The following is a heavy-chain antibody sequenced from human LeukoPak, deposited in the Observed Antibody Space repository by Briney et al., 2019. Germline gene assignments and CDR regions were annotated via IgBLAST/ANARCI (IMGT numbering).Heavy chain of an antibody. CDR2: MNPNSGNT. Sequence: GASVKVSCKASGYTFTSYDINWVRQATGQGPEWMGWMNPNSGNTGYAQKFQGRVTMTRNTSISTAYMELSSLRSEDTAVYYCARGTYDFWSGYYSGAYYYYYYMDVWGKGTTVTVSS. V-gene: IGHV1-8*01. CDR3: ARGTYDFWSGYYSGAYYYYYYMDV. D-gene: IGHD3-3*01. CDR1: GYTFTSYD. J-gene: IGHJ6*03.